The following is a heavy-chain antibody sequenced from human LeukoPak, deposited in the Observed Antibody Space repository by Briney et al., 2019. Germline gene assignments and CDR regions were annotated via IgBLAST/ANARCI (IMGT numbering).Heavy chain of an antibody. CDR3: ANTVGSSHDY. V-gene: IGHV3-30*02. J-gene: IGHJ4*02. Sequence: GGSLRLSCAASGFTFSSYGMHWVRQAPGRGLEWVAFIRYDGSNKYYADSVKGRFTISRDNSKNTLYLQMNSLRAEDTAVYYCANTVGSSHDYWGQGTQVTVSS. CDR2: IRYDGSNK. CDR1: GFTFSSYG. D-gene: IGHD6-13*01.